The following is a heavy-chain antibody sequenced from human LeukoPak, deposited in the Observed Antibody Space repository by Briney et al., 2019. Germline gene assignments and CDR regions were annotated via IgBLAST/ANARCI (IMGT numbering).Heavy chain of an antibody. CDR1: GYTFTGYY. CDR3: ARIGNYYDSSGYRIHQAFLDY. D-gene: IGHD3-22*01. CDR2: INPNSGGT. J-gene: IGHJ4*02. Sequence: ASVKVSCKASGYTFTGYYMHWVRQAPGQGLERMGWINPNSGGTNYAQKFQGRVTMTRDTSISTAYMELSRLRSDDTAVYYCARIGNYYDSSGYRIHQAFLDYWGQGTLVTVSS. V-gene: IGHV1-2*02.